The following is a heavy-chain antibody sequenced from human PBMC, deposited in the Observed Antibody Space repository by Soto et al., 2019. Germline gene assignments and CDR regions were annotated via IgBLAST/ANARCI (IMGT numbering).Heavy chain of an antibody. V-gene: IGHV3-21*06. D-gene: IGHD5-12*01. CDR2: ISSTTNYI. CDR3: AKNTVGLSRYYYYGMDV. CDR1: GFTFTRYS. J-gene: IGHJ6*02. Sequence: GGSLRLSCAASGFTFTRYSMNWVRQAPGKGLEWVSSISSTTNYIYYGDSMKGRFTISRDNAKNSLYLEMNSLRAEDTAVYYCAKNTVGLSRYYYYGMDVWGQGTTVTVSS.